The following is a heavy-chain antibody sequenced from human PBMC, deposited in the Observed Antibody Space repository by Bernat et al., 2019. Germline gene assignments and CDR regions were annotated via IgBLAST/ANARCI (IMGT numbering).Heavy chain of an antibody. CDR1: GFTFSNAW. CDR3: AREGKPGGALDY. Sequence: EVQLVESGGGLVKPGGSLRLSCAASGFTFSNAWMNWVRQAPGKGLEWVGRIKSKTDGGTTDYAAPVKGRFTISRDDSKNTLYLQMNSLKTEDTAVYYCAREGKPGGALDYWGQGTLVTVSS. J-gene: IGHJ4*02. CDR2: IKSKTDGGTT. D-gene: IGHD3-10*01. V-gene: IGHV3-15*07.